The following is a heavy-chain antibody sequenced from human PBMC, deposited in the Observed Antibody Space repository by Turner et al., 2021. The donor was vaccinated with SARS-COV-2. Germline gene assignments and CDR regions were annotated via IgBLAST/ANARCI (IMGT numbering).Heavy chain of an antibody. Sequence: QLQLQESGPGLVKPPETLSLTCTVSGGSISSSTYYWVWIRQPPGKGLEWIGNIYYSGSTYYNPSLKSRVTISVDTSKNQFSLKLSSVTAADTAVYYCARLMDTAMDYYGVDVWGQGTTVTVSS. CDR3: ARLMDTAMDYYGVDV. CDR2: IYYSGST. J-gene: IGHJ6*02. D-gene: IGHD5-18*01. V-gene: IGHV4-39*01. CDR1: GGSISSSTYY.